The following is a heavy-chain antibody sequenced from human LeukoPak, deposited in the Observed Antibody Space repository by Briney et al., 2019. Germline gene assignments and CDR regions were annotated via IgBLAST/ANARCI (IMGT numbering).Heavy chain of an antibody. CDR2: IYYSGST. Sequence: ETLSLTCTVSGGSISSSSYYWAWIRQPPGKGLEWIGSIYYSGSTYYNPSLKSRVTISVDRSKNQFSLKLSSVTAADTAVYYCAREGIVVADYYMDVWGKGTTVTVSS. V-gene: IGHV4-39*07. J-gene: IGHJ6*03. CDR3: AREGIVVADYYMDV. D-gene: IGHD2-15*01. CDR1: GGSISSSSYY.